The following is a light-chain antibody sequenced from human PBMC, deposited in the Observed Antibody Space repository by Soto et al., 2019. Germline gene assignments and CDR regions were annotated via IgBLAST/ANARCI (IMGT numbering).Light chain of an antibody. Sequence: DIQMTQSPSTLSASVGDRVTITCRASQSISTWLAWYQQKPGKAPKVLIYGASTLESGVPSRFSGSGSGTEFTLTISSLQPDDFASYYCQQYNTYSRALGQGTKVEFK. V-gene: IGKV1-5*01. CDR1: QSISTW. CDR2: GAS. CDR3: QQYNTYSRA. J-gene: IGKJ1*01.